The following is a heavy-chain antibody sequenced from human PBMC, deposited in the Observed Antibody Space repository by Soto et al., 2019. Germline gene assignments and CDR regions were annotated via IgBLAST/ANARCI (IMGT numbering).Heavy chain of an antibody. D-gene: IGHD3-10*01. V-gene: IGHV5-10-1*01. Sequence: EVQLVQSGAEVKKPGESLRISCKGSGYRFTSYLITWVRQMPGKGLEWMGGIDPSDSYTVYSQSFQGHVTISADKSISTAYLQWSSLKASDTAMYYCARQDYGSGSSSLDYWGQGTLVTVSS. CDR1: GYRFTSYL. CDR2: IDPSDSYT. CDR3: ARQDYGSGSSSLDY. J-gene: IGHJ4*02.